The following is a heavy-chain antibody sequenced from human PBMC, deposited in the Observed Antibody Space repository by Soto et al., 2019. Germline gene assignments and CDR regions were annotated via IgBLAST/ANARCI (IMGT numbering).Heavy chain of an antibody. CDR1: GFRFSDHY. CDR3: AGDPYYYGSAF. Sequence: GGSLRLSCAASGFRFSDHYKTWIRQAPGKGLEWVASISGGGTTMYYADSVKGRFTVSRDNAKNSLYLQMNSLRAEDTAVYYCAGDPYYYGSAFWGQGALVTVSS. D-gene: IGHD3-10*01. CDR2: ISGGGTTM. V-gene: IGHV3-11*01. J-gene: IGHJ4*02.